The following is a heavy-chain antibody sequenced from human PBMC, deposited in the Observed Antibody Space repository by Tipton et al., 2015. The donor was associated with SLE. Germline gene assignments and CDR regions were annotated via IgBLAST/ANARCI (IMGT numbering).Heavy chain of an antibody. CDR3: ARDRLGGPVDY. J-gene: IGHJ4*02. Sequence: TLSLTCTVSGAFSGYFWSWVRQPPGKGLEWIGYIDDSGTTNFNPFLKSRVIMSEDTSKNQFSLRLSSVTAADTAVYYCARDRLGGPVDYWGQGSLVTVSS. CDR1: GAFSGYF. V-gene: IGHV4-59*01. D-gene: IGHD1-26*01. CDR2: IDDSGTT.